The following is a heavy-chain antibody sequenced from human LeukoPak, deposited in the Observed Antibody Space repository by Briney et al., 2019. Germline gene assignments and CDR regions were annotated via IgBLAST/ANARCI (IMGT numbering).Heavy chain of an antibody. CDR3: ARDINGDVVVVAALFDY. J-gene: IGHJ4*02. CDR1: GFTFSSYT. V-gene: IGHV3-21*01. Sequence: GGSLRLSCAASGFTFSSYTMTWVRQAPGKGLEWVSSISSSSSYIYYADSVKGRFTISRDNSKNTLYLQMNSLRAEDTAVYYCARDINGDVVVVAALFDYWGQGTLVTVSS. D-gene: IGHD2-15*01. CDR2: ISSSSSYI.